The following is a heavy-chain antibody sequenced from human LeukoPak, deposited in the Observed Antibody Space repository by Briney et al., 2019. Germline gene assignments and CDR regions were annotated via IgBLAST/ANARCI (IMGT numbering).Heavy chain of an antibody. CDR1: GDSVSGNSVA. V-gene: IGHV6-1*01. Sequence: QTLSLTCAISGDSVSGNSVAWNWIRQSPSRGLEWLGRTYYRSKWYNDYAISVKSRININPDTSNNQFSLHLSSVTPEDTAVYYCARRRLGYCSGGSCYQDYYYGLDAWGQGTTVTVSS. D-gene: IGHD2-15*01. CDR2: TYYRSKWYN. CDR3: ARRRLGYCSGGSCYQDYYYGLDA. J-gene: IGHJ6*02.